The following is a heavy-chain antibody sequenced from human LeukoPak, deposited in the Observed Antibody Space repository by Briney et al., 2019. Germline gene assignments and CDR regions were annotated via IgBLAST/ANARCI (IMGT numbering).Heavy chain of an antibody. J-gene: IGHJ3*02. CDR3: ARGSIAARNDAFDI. CDR2: ITHSGST. V-gene: IGHV4-34*01. D-gene: IGHD6-6*01. Sequence: SETLSLTCAVYGGSFSGYYWSWLRQPPGKGLEWIGEITHSGSTNYIPSLKSRVTISVDTSKNQFSLKLSFVTAADTAVYYCARGSIAARNDAFDIWGQGTMVTVSS. CDR1: GGSFSGYY.